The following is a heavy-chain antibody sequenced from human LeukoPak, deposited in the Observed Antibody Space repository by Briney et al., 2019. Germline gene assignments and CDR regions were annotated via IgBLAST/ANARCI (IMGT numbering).Heavy chain of an antibody. J-gene: IGHJ3*02. D-gene: IGHD1/OR15-1a*01. CDR2: INPSSGGT. V-gene: IGHV1-46*01. CDR3: ARDRAETGTKEDAFDI. Sequence: ASVKVSCKASRYVFTKYYIHWVRQAPGQGLEWMGRINPSSGGTTYAQRFQGRLTLTGDTSTSTVYMQLSSLRSGDTAVYYCARDRAETGTKEDAFDIWGQGTMVTVSS. CDR1: RYVFTKYY.